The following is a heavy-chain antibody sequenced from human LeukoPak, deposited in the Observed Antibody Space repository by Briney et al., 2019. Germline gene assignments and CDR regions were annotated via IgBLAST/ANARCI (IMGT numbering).Heavy chain of an antibody. V-gene: IGHV1-2*02. Sequence: ASVKVSCKASGYTFTGYYMHWVRQAPGQGLEWMGWINPNSGGTNYAQKFQGRVTMTRDTSISTAYMELSGLRSDDTAVYYCASDSVVVVAAIDYWGQGTLVTVSS. CDR2: INPNSGGT. D-gene: IGHD2-15*01. CDR3: ASDSVVVVAAIDY. J-gene: IGHJ4*02. CDR1: GYTFTGYY.